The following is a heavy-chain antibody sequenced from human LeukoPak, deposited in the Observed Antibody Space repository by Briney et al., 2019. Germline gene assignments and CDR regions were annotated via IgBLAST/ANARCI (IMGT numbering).Heavy chain of an antibody. V-gene: IGHV4-30-4*01. CDR3: ARRDSSGYLNWFDH. Sequence: PSETLSLTCTVSGGSISSGDYYWSWIRQPPGEGLEWIGYIYYSGSTYYNPSLKSRVTISVDTSKNQFSLKLSSVTAADTAVYYCARRDSSGYLNWFDHWGQGTLVTVSS. CDR2: IYYSGST. J-gene: IGHJ5*02. CDR1: GGSISSGDYY. D-gene: IGHD3-22*01.